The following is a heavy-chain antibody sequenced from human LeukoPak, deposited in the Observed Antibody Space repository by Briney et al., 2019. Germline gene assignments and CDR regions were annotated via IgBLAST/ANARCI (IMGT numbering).Heavy chain of an antibody. CDR1: GYSISSGYY. D-gene: IGHD6-13*01. Sequence: SETLSLTCTVSGYSISSGYYWGWIRQPPGKGLEWIGSIYHSGSTYYNPPLKSRVTISVDTSKNQFSLKLSSVTAADTAVYYCARDLGAAAGTFYFDYWGQGTLVTVSS. V-gene: IGHV4-38-2*02. CDR2: IYHSGST. J-gene: IGHJ4*02. CDR3: ARDLGAAAGTFYFDY.